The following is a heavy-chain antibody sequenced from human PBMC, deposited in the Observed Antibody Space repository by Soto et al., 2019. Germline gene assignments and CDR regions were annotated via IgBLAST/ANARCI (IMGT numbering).Heavy chain of an antibody. CDR1: GGSISSYY. D-gene: IGHD3-10*01. V-gene: IGHV4-59*01. J-gene: IGHJ5*02. CDR2: IYYSGST. CDR3: ARVRDEYYYGSGSYRWFDP. Sequence: SETLSLTCTVSGGSISSYYWSWIRQPPGKGLEWIGYIYYSGSTNYNPSLKSRVTISVDTSKNQFSLKLSSVTAADTAVYYCARVRDEYYYGSGSYRWFDPWGQGTLVTVS.